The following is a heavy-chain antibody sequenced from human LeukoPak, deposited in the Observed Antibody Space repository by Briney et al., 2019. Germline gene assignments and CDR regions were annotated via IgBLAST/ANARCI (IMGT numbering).Heavy chain of an antibody. J-gene: IGHJ4*02. CDR1: GFTFCVYW. CDR2: IDRYVSI. V-gene: IGHV3-74*01. D-gene: IGHD6-19*01. Sequence: GGSLRLSCAASGFTFCVYWMHCVRDAPGRGVWWVSRIDRYVSISYADSVRERFTISRDKDKNKLYLQMNSLTAEDTAVYNCARTHLGVAGRTPEYWGQGTLVTVSS. CDR3: ARTHLGVAGRTPEY.